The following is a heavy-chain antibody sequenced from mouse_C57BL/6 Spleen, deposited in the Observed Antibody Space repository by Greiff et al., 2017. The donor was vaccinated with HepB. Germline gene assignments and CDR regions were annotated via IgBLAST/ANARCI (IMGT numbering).Heavy chain of an antibody. CDR1: GYTFTSYW. CDR2: IDPSDSYT. Sequence: QVQLKQPGAELVMPGASVKLSCKASGYTFTSYWMHWVKQRPGQGLEWIGEIDPSDSYTNYNQKFKGKSTLTVDKSSSTAYMQLSSLTSEDSAVYYCARNDYAMDYWGQGTSVTVSS. CDR3: ARNDYAMDY. J-gene: IGHJ4*01. V-gene: IGHV1-69*01.